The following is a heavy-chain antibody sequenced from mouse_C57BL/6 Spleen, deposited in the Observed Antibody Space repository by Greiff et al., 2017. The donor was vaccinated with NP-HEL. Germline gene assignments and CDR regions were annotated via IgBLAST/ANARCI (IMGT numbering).Heavy chain of an antibody. CDR3: ALYYGNYWYFDV. Sequence: VKLMESGPELVKPGASVKISCKASGYAFSSSWMNWVKQRPGKGLEWIGRIYPGDGDTNYNGKFKGKATLTADKSSSTAYMQLSSLTSEDSAVYFCALYYGNYWYFDVWGTGTTVTVSS. CDR1: GYAFSSSW. J-gene: IGHJ1*03. V-gene: IGHV1-82*01. D-gene: IGHD2-1*01. CDR2: IYPGDGDT.